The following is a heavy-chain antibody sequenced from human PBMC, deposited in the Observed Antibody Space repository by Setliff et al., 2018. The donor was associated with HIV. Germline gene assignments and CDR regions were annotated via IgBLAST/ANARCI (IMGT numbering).Heavy chain of an antibody. CDR2: ISYDGSKN. CDR3: ASARIPTGGTSTSLDF. Sequence: PGGSLRLSCVASGFTFRTFAMHWVRQAPGKGLECVSVISYDGSKNHYVDSAKGRFTISRDNSNNTLYLQMNSLGPDDTAVYYCASARIPTGGTSTSLDFWGQGTLVTVSS. V-gene: IGHV3-30*07. CDR1: GFTFRTFA. D-gene: IGHD1-26*01. J-gene: IGHJ4*02.